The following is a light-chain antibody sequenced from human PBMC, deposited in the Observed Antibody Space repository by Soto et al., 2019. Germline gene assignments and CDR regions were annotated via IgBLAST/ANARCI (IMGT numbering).Light chain of an antibody. J-gene: IGKJ4*01. CDR1: QSIRSN. Sequence: EIVMTQSPATLSVSPGGRATLSCMASQSIRSNLALYQQKRGQPPRLLIYDASTRATGIPARFSGSGSGTEFTLTISSLQSEDFATYYCQQANSFPLTFGGGTKVDIK. CDR2: DAS. V-gene: IGKV3-15*01. CDR3: QQANSFPLT.